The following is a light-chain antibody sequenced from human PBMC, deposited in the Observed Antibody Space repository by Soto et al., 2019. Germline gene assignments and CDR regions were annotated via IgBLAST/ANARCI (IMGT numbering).Light chain of an antibody. V-gene: IGKV3-15*01. CDR3: QQYRDWPQT. CDR1: QGVGSN. Sequence: EIVLTQSPVTLSVSPGERATLSCTASQGVGSNLAWYQQKPGRAPRLLIYGAGTRATGIPATFSGSRSETAFTLTISSLQPDDFAVYYCQQYRDWPQTFGQGTKVDI. J-gene: IGKJ1*01. CDR2: GAG.